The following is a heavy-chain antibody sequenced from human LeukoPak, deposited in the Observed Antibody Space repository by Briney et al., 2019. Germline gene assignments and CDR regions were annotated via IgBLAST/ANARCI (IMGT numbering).Heavy chain of an antibody. CDR1: GGSISSGNYY. D-gene: IGHD2-21*02. Sequence: SETLSLTSTVSGGSISSGNYYWSWIRQPAGKGLEWIGRIYSSGSTNYNPSLKSRVTISVDTSKNQFSLKLSSVTAADTAVYYCARGGYCGGDCYFYYWGQGTLVTVSS. CDR2: IYSSGST. CDR3: ARGGYCGGDCYFYY. V-gene: IGHV4-61*02. J-gene: IGHJ4*02.